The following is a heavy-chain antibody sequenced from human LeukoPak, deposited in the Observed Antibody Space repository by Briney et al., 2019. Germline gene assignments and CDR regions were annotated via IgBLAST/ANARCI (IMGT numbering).Heavy chain of an antibody. CDR2: IYYSGST. CDR1: GGSVSSGSYY. CDR3: ARAVVKMATISYSDY. Sequence: PSETLSLTCTVSGGSVSSGSYYWSWIRQPPGKGLEWIGYIYYSGSTNYNPSLKSRVTISVDTSKDQFSLKLSSVTAADTAVYYCARAVVKMATISYSDYWGQGTLVTVSS. D-gene: IGHD5-24*01. J-gene: IGHJ4*02. V-gene: IGHV4-61*01.